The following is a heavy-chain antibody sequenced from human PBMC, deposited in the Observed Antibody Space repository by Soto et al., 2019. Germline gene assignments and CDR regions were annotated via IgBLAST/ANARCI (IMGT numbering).Heavy chain of an antibody. CDR1: GGTFSSYT. CDR2: IIPILGIA. D-gene: IGHD6-13*01. Sequence: ASVKVSCKASGGTFSSYTISWVRQAPGQGLEWMGRIIPILGIANYAQKFQGRVTITADKSANTAYLELSSLRSEDTAVYHCARDRVSAAGFGLVDHWGQGTLVTDPS. J-gene: IGHJ4*02. CDR3: ARDRVSAAGFGLVDH. V-gene: IGHV1-69*04.